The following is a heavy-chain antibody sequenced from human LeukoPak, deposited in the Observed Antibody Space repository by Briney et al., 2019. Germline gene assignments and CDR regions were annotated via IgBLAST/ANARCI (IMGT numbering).Heavy chain of an antibody. Sequence: SETLSLTCTVSGGSISSYYWSWIRQPPGKGLEWIGYIYYSGSTNYNPSLKSRVTISVDTSKNQFSLKLSSVTAADTAVYYCARGRGYDWPNYYYYYMDVWGKGTTVTISS. CDR2: IYYSGST. D-gene: IGHD5-12*01. CDR1: GGSISSYY. CDR3: ARGRGYDWPNYYYYYMDV. J-gene: IGHJ6*03. V-gene: IGHV4-59*01.